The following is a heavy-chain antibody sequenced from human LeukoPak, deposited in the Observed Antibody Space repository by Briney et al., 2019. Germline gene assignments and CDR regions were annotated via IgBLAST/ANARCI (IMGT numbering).Heavy chain of an antibody. J-gene: IGHJ3*01. CDR1: GLTFSSYA. CDR2: IWYDGSKQ. D-gene: IGHD3-10*01. V-gene: IGHV3-33*08. CDR3: ARDSGHFIRGTSAFDL. Sequence: GGSLRLSCAASGLTFSSYAMSWVRQAPGEGLEWVAVIWYDGSKQYYADSVKGRFTISRDSSKNTLYLEVNSLRAEDTAVYYCARDSGHFIRGTSAFDLCGQGTMVTVSS.